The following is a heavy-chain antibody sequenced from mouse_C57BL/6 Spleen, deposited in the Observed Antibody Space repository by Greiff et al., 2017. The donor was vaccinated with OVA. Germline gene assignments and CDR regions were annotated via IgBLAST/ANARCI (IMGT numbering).Heavy chain of an antibody. J-gene: IGHJ1*03. Sequence: QVQLQQSGPELVKPGASVKISCKASGYAFSSSWMNWVKQRPGKGLEWIGRIYPGDGDTNYNGKCKGKATLTADKSSSTAYMQLSSLTSEDSAVYFCARRDSNYWYFDVWGTGTTVTVSS. CDR1: GYAFSSSW. CDR3: ARRDSNYWYFDV. D-gene: IGHD2-5*01. CDR2: IYPGDGDT. V-gene: IGHV1-82*01.